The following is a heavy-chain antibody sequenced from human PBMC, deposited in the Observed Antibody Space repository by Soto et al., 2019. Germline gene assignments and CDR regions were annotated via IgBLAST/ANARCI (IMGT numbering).Heavy chain of an antibody. J-gene: IGHJ5*02. CDR1: GYTFTSYG. V-gene: IGHV1-18*01. Sequence: ASVKVSCKASGYTFTSYGISWVRQAPGQGLEWMGWISPYNGNTNYAQKLQGRVTMTTDTSTSTAYMELSRLRSDDTAVYYCARGGLIAAAVWFAPWGQGTLVTVSS. CDR3: ARGGLIAAAVWFAP. CDR2: ISPYNGNT. D-gene: IGHD6-13*01.